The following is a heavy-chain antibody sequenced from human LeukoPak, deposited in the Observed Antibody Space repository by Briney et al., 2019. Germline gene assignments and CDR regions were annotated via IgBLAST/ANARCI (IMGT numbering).Heavy chain of an antibody. J-gene: IGHJ4*02. V-gene: IGHV3-21*01. CDR2: ITTTSSYI. CDR3: AREQSWTFDY. CDR1: GFTFRSYS. Sequence: PGGSLRLSCAASGFTFRSYSMNWVRQAPGKGLEWVSSITTTSSYIHYADSVTGRFTISRDNAKNSLYLQMNSLRAEDTAVYFCAREQSWTFDYWGQGTLVTVSS. D-gene: IGHD3/OR15-3a*01.